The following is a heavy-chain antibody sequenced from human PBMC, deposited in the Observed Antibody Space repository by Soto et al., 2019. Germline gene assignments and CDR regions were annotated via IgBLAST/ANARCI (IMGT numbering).Heavy chain of an antibody. D-gene: IGHD2-2*01. CDR2: IYYSGDT. V-gene: IGHV4-30-2*01. CDR3: ARVPDR. CDR1: GGSINSGAHY. Sequence: SETLSLTYTVSGGSINSGAHYWSWLRQHPGKGLEWIGYIYYSGDTYYNPSLKSRVTISVDRSKNQFSLKLSSVTAADTAVYYCARVPDRCGQGTLVTVSS. J-gene: IGHJ5*02.